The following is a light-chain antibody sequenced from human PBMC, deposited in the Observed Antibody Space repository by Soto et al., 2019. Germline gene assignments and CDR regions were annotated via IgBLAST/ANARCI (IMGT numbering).Light chain of an antibody. CDR3: HQRSNWPLT. Sequence: EIVMTQSPXTXSXXXGXXXXLSCRASQSVSSDLAWYHQKPGQAPRLLIYDASNRAPGIPARFSGSGSETDFTLTISSLEPEDFAVYYCHQRSNWPLTFGGGTKVDIK. V-gene: IGKV3-11*01. CDR1: QSVSSD. J-gene: IGKJ4*01. CDR2: DAS.